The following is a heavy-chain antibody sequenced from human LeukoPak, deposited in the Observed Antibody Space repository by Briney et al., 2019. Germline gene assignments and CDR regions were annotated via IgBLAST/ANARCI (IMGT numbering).Heavy chain of an antibody. CDR1: GYTFTSYA. CDR2: INTNTGNP. Sequence: ASVKVSCKASGYTFTSYAMNWVRQAPGQGLEWMGWINTNTGNPTYAQGFTGRFVFSLDTSVSTAYLQISSLKAEDTAVYYCARAARRIAAAGTLILNWFDPWGQGTLVTVSS. CDR3: ARAARRIAAAGTLILNWFDP. J-gene: IGHJ5*02. V-gene: IGHV7-4-1*02. D-gene: IGHD6-13*01.